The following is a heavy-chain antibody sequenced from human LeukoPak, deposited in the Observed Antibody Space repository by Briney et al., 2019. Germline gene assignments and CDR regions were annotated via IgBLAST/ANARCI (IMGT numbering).Heavy chain of an antibody. D-gene: IGHD2-2*01. CDR2: IIPIFGTA. J-gene: IGHJ6*03. CDR1: GYTFTSYG. V-gene: IGHV1-69*13. CDR3: ARDRGCSSTSCYWFYYMDV. Sequence: SVKVSCKASGYTFTSYGISWVRQAPGQGLEWMGGIIPIFGTANYAQKFQGRVTITADESTSTAYMELSSLRSEDTAVYYCARDRGCSSTSCYWFYYMDVWGKGTTVTVSS.